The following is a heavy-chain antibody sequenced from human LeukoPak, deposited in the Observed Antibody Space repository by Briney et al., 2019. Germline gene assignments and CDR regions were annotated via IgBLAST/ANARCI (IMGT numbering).Heavy chain of an antibody. CDR1: GYTFTGYY. D-gene: IGHD2-2*01. J-gene: IGHJ4*02. V-gene: IGHV7-4-1*02. CDR3: ARVPTPQVFEWYVQATSWCFDY. Sequence: GASVKVSCKASGYTFTGYYMHWVRQAPGQGLEWMGWINTNTGNPTYAQGFTGRFVFSLDTSVSTAYLQISSLKAEDTAVYYCARVPTPQVFEWYVQATSWCFDYWGQGTLVTVSS. CDR2: INTNTGNP.